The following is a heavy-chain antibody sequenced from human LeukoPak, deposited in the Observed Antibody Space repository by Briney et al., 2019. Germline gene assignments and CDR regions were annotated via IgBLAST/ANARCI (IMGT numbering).Heavy chain of an antibody. CDR2: ISWNSGSI. J-gene: IGHJ4*02. Sequence: GGSLRLSCAGSGFIFNNYAMHWVRQPPGKGLERVSGISWNSGSIDYADSVKGRFTISRDNVKNSLYLQMNSLRVEDTAFYYCAKDNRRHYTSGPNPDSLHWGQGALVTVSS. CDR3: AKDNRRHYTSGPNPDSLH. V-gene: IGHV3-9*01. D-gene: IGHD6-19*01. CDR1: GFIFNNYA.